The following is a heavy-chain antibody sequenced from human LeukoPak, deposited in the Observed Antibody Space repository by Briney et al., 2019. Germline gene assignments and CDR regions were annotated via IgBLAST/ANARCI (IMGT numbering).Heavy chain of an antibody. CDR3: ASSSLYSSSWFPYFDY. J-gene: IGHJ4*02. D-gene: IGHD6-13*01. CDR2: INPNSGGT. CDR1: GYTFTGYY. Sequence: GASVKVSCRASGYTFTGYYMHWVRQAPGQGLEWMGWINPNSGGTNYAQKFQGWVTMTRDTSISTAYMELSRLRSDDTAVYYCASSSLYSSSWFPYFDYWGQGTLVTVSS. V-gene: IGHV1-2*04.